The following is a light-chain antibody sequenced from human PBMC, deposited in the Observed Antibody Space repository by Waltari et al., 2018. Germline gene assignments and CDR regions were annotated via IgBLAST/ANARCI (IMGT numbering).Light chain of an antibody. CDR2: AAS. CDR3: HQVNTYPLT. CDR1: QGISSY. Sequence: DIQLTQSPSFLSASVGDRVTITCRAGQGISSYLTWFQQKPGKAPKLLIYAASTLQSGVPSRFSGSGSGTEFTLTISSLQPEDFATYYCHQVNTYPLTFGGGTKVEIK. V-gene: IGKV1-9*01. J-gene: IGKJ4*01.